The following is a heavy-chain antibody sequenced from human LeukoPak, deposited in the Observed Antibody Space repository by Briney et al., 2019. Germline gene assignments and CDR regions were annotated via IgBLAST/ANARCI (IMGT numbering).Heavy chain of an antibody. Sequence: PGGSLRLSCAASGFTVSSYYMTWVRQAPGKGLGGVSVIYSGGSTYYADSVKGRVAISRDNSNNTVFLQMNIVRAEDTAVYYCARSYSNHLFGMDVWGQGTTVTVSS. J-gene: IGHJ6*02. CDR1: GFTVSSYY. CDR2: IYSGGST. CDR3: ARSYSNHLFGMDV. D-gene: IGHD4-11*01. V-gene: IGHV3-66*01.